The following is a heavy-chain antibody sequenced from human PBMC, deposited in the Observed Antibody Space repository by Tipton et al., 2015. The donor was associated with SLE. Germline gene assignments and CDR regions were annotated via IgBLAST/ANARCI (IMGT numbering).Heavy chain of an antibody. CDR3: SAWFNQ. J-gene: IGHJ5*02. CDR2: IIANGVNS. CDR1: GFTFEEYD. Sequence: SLRLSCAASGFTFEEYDMSWVRQAPGKGLEWVSGIIANGVNSGYADSVKGRFTISRDNAKNTLYLQMHSLGVEDSAVYYCSAWFNQWGQGTMVTVSS. V-gene: IGHV3-20*04.